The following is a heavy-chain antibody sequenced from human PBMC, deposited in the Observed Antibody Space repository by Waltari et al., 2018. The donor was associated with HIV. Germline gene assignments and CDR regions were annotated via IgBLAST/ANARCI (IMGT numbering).Heavy chain of an antibody. J-gene: IGHJ6*02. V-gene: IGHV1-18*01. CDR1: GYTFTSYG. D-gene: IGHD3-10*01. CDR3: ARGVSGFGGASAYYYYGMDV. Sequence: QVQLVQSGAEVKKPGASVKVSCKASGYTFTSYGISWVRQAPGQGLEWMGWTRAYNRNTNWAQKLQGRVSRNTDTATSTAYVGRRSLRSDDTAVYYCARGVSGFGGASAYYYYGMDVWGQGTTVTVSS. CDR2: TRAYNRNT.